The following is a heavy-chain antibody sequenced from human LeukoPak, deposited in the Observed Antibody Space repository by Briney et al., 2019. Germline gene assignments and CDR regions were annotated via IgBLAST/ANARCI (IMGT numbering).Heavy chain of an antibody. J-gene: IGHJ4*02. Sequence: GGSLRLSCVASGFSFSTYDMNWVRQAPGKGLEWVSAITSTSNHINYADSVKGRFTISRDSANNSLYLQMNSLRAEDAAVYYCARVYSANGYGSGYYDYWAREPWSPSPQ. D-gene: IGHD3-10*01. CDR1: GFSFSTYD. CDR2: ITSTSNHI. V-gene: IGHV3-21*01. CDR3: ARVYSANGYGSGYYDY.